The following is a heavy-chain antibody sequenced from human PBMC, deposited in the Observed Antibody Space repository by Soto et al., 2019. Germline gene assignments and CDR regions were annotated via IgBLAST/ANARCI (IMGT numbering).Heavy chain of an antibody. CDR1: GGTFSSYA. CDR2: IIPIFGTA. CDR3: ARDPRDAGGSGWFYYGRDA. Sequence: QVQLVQSGAEVKKPGSSVKVSCKASGGTFSSYAISWVRQAPGQGLEWMGGIIPIFGTANYAQKFQGRVRITANKSTRPANMERSSLGSEETAVYYCARDPRDAGGSGWFYYGRDAWGQGTPVTVSS. J-gene: IGHJ6*02. V-gene: IGHV1-69*06. D-gene: IGHD3-10*01.